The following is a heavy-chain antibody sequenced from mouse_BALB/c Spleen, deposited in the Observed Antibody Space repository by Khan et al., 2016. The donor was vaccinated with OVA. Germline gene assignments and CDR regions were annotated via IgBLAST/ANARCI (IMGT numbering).Heavy chain of an antibody. CDR3: ARGGDWYYGSSPFAY. CDR1: GFTFSSYG. J-gene: IGHJ3*01. V-gene: IGHV5-6-3*01. Sequence: EVQLLETGGGLVQPGGSLKLSCAASGFTFSSYGMSWVRQTPDKRLELVATINSNGGSTYYPDSVKGRFTISRDNAKNTLYLQMSSLKSEDTAMYYCARGGDWYYGSSPFAYWGQGTLVTVSA. CDR2: INSNGGST. D-gene: IGHD1-1*01.